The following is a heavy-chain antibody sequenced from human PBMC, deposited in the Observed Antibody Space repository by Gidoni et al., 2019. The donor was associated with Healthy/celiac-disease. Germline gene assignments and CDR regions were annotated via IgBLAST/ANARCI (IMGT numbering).Heavy chain of an antibody. Sequence: EVQLLESGGGLVQPGGSLRLSCAASGFTFSSYAMSWVRQAPGKGLEWVAAISGSGGSTYYAGAVKGRFTISRDNSKNTLYLQMNSLRAEDTAVYYCAKAQPHIVVVTAIYVDYWGQGTLVTVSS. CDR1: GFTFSSYA. CDR2: ISGSGGST. D-gene: IGHD2-21*02. J-gene: IGHJ4*02. CDR3: AKAQPHIVVVTAIYVDY. V-gene: IGHV3-23*01.